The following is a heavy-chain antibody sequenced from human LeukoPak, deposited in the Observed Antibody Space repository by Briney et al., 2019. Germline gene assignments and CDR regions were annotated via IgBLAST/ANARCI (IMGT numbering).Heavy chain of an antibody. J-gene: IGHJ4*02. V-gene: IGHV3-33*03. CDR2: IWYDGSNV. Sequence: GGSLRLSCAASGFSFGNFGMPWVRQAPGKVLKWVAVIWYDGSNVQYADSVKGRFTISRDNPNNKLYLQMNRVRAEDTAVYYCAKGTGGYYFDQWGQGTLVTVSS. D-gene: IGHD3-10*01. CDR3: AKGTGGYYFDQ. CDR1: GFSFGNFG.